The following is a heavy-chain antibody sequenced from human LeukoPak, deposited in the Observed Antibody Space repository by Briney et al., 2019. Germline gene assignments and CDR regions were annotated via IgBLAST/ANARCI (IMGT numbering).Heavy chain of an antibody. J-gene: IGHJ6*03. D-gene: IGHD6-13*01. V-gene: IGHV1-2*06. Sequence: ASVKVSCKASGYTFTSYGISWVRQAPGQGLEWMGRINPNSGGTNYAQKFQGRVTMTRDTSISTAYMELSRLRSDDTAVYYCARDSSKHRNYYYYYYMDVWGKGTTVTVSS. CDR2: INPNSGGT. CDR1: GYTFTSYG. CDR3: ARDSSKHRNYYYYYYMDV.